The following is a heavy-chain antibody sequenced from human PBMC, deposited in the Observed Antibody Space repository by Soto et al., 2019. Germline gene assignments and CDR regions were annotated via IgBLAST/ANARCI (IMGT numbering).Heavy chain of an antibody. D-gene: IGHD2-2*02. CDR1: GYTFTSYG. V-gene: IGHV1-18*01. J-gene: IGHJ4*02. Sequence: QVQLVQSGAEVKKPGASVKVSCKASGYTFTSYGISWVRQAPGQGLEWMGWISAYNGNTNYAQKLQGRVTMTTDTSTSTAYMELRSLRSDDTAVYCCARDRGGDCSSTSCYNGADYWGQGTLVTVSS. CDR3: ARDRGGDCSSTSCYNGADY. CDR2: ISAYNGNT.